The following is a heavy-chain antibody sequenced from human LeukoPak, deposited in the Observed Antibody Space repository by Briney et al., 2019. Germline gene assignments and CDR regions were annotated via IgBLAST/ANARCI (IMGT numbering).Heavy chain of an antibody. CDR2: ISANNGYT. Sequence: ASVKVSCKASGCSFSSFGISWLRQTPGQGLEWMGWISANNGYTKYAQKFQGRVTMTTDTSTRTAYMEVRSLRSDDTAVYYCARDPPRRDGNNYGYFDLWGRGTLVSVSS. CDR1: GCSFSSFG. V-gene: IGHV1-18*01. D-gene: IGHD5-24*01. J-gene: IGHJ2*01. CDR3: ARDPPRRDGNNYGYFDL.